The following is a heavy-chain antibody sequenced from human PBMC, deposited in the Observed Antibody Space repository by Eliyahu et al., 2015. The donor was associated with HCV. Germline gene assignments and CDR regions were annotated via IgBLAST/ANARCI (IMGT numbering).Heavy chain of an antibody. CDR3: ARAEKDGTARYAFDI. CDR1: GFTFSSYS. Sequence: EVQLVESGGGLVKPGGSLRLXCAASGFTFSSYSMNXVRQAPGKGLEWVSSISSSSNYIYYADSVKGRFTISRDNAKNSLYLQMNSLRAEDTAVYYCARAEKDGTARYAFDIWGQGTMVTVSS. D-gene: IGHD6-6*01. J-gene: IGHJ3*02. V-gene: IGHV3-21*01. CDR2: ISSSSNYI.